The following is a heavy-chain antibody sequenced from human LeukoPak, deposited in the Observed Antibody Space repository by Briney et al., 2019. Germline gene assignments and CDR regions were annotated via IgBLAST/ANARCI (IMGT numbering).Heavy chain of an antibody. J-gene: IGHJ6*02. CDR2: IIPILGIA. CDR3: ASARHGGYYYGMDV. CDR1: GYTFTSYG. V-gene: IGHV1-69*04. D-gene: IGHD4-23*01. Sequence: SVKVSCKASGYTFTSYGISWVRQAPGQGLEWMGRIIPILGIANYAQKFQGRVTITADKSTSTAYMELSSLRSEDTAVYYCASARHGGYYYGMDVWGQGTTVTVSS.